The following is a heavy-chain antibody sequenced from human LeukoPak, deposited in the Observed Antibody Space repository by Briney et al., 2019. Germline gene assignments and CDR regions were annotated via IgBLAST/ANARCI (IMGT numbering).Heavy chain of an antibody. CDR2: ISYDGSNK. Sequence: QTGGSLRLSCAASGFTFSSYAMHWVRQAPGKGLEWVAVISYDGSNKYYADSVKGRFTISRDNSKNTLYLQMNSLRAEDTAVYYCARDLSGSGSYYNWVDPWGQGTLVTVSS. V-gene: IGHV3-30*04. CDR3: ARDLSGSGSYYNWVDP. CDR1: GFTFSSYA. J-gene: IGHJ5*02. D-gene: IGHD3-10*01.